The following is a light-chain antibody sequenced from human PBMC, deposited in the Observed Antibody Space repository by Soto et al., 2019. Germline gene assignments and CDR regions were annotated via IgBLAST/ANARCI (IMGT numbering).Light chain of an antibody. Sequence: DIQMTQSPSTLSASVGDRVTIPCRASQSVSAWLAWYQQKPGKAPKLLIYDASSLESGVPSRFSGSKSGTEFTLTISSLQPEDFATYYCQHYNSYPWTFGQGTKVDIK. CDR3: QHYNSYPWT. CDR2: DAS. J-gene: IGKJ1*01. V-gene: IGKV1-5*01. CDR1: QSVSAW.